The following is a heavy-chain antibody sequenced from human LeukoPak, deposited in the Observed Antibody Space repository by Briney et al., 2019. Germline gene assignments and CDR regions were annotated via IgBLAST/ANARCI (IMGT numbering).Heavy chain of an antibody. D-gene: IGHD1-20*01. J-gene: IGHJ4*02. Sequence: SETLSLTCTVSGGSISSSSYYWGWIRQPPGKGLEWIGYIYYSGSTNYNPSLKSRVTISVDTSKNQFSLELSSVTAADTAVYYCARHRYNWNVRFDYWGQGTLVTVSS. V-gene: IGHV4-61*05. CDR3: ARHRYNWNVRFDY. CDR2: IYYSGST. CDR1: GGSISSSSYY.